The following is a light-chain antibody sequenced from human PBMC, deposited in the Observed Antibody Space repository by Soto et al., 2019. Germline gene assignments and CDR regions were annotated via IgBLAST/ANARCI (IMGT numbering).Light chain of an antibody. V-gene: IGLV2-14*01. CDR1: SSDVGDYNY. CDR3: SSSITNNIVV. CDR2: EVS. J-gene: IGLJ2*01. Sequence: QSALTQPASVSGSPGQSITISCTETSSDVGDYNYVSWYQQHPGKAPKLIIYEVSHRLSGVSNRFSGSKSGHTASLTISGLQDDDEADYYCSSSITNNIVVFGGGTKLTVL.